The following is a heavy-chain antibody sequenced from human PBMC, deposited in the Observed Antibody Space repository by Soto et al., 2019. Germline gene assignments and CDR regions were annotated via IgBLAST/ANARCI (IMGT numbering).Heavy chain of an antibody. CDR1: GGSISSGGYY. Sequence: SETLSLTCTVSGGSISSGGYYWSWIRQHPGKGLEWIGYIYYSGSTYYNPSLKSRVTISVDTSKNQFSLKLSSVTAADTAVYYCARDRYYGDNWFDPWGQGTLVTVSS. J-gene: IGHJ5*02. CDR2: IYYSGST. D-gene: IGHD4-17*01. CDR3: ARDRYYGDNWFDP. V-gene: IGHV4-31*03.